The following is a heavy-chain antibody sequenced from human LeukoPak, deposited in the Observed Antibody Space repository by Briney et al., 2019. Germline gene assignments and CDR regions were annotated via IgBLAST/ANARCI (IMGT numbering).Heavy chain of an antibody. CDR2: ISAYNGNT. J-gene: IGHJ4*02. D-gene: IGHD5-18*01. V-gene: IGHV1-18*01. Sequence: ASVTVSFKASGYTFTSYGISWVRQAPGQGLEWMGWISAYNGNTNYAQKLQGRVTMTTDTYTSTAYMDLRSLRSDDTAVYYCARDGIWLQLMNDYWGQGTLVTVSS. CDR1: GYTFTSYG. CDR3: ARDGIWLQLMNDY.